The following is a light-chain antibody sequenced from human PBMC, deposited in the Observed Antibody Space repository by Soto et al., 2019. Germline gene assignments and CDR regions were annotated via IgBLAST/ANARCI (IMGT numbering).Light chain of an antibody. J-gene: IGKJ2*01. CDR2: GAS. V-gene: IGKV1-39*01. CDR1: QSIARF. Sequence: DLQMTQSPSSLSAAVGDRVTITCRASQSIARFLNWYQQKPGEVPKLLIFGASYLRSGVPSRFSGSGSGTHFALTITSLQPEDFATYFCQQSPIAPYTFCQGTNL. CDR3: QQSPIAPYT.